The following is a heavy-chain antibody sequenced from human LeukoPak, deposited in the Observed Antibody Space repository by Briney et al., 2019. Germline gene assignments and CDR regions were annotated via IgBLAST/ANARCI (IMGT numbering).Heavy chain of an antibody. CDR2: INHSGST. V-gene: IGHV4-34*01. CDR1: GGSFSGYY. J-gene: IGHJ3*02. Sequence: SETLSLTGAVYGGSFSGYYWSWIRQPPGKGLEWIGEINHSGSTNYNPSLKSRVTISVDTSKNQFSLKLSSVTAADTAVYYCARGRVYYYGAGAAAFDIWGQGTMVTVSS. CDR3: ARGRVYYYGAGAAAFDI. D-gene: IGHD3-10*01.